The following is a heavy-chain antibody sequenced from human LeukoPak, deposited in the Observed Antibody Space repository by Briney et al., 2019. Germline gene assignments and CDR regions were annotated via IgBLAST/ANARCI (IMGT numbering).Heavy chain of an antibody. J-gene: IGHJ4*02. D-gene: IGHD3-10*01. Sequence: SETLSLTCTVSGGSISSYYWSWIRQPPGKGLEWIGYFYYNGGTNHNPSLKSRVTISGDTSKNQFSLKLTSVTAADTAVYYCARGRSPMVRGVIGYWGQGTLVTVSS. CDR3: ARGRSPMVRGVIGY. CDR2: FYYNGGT. CDR1: GGSISSYY. V-gene: IGHV4-59*12.